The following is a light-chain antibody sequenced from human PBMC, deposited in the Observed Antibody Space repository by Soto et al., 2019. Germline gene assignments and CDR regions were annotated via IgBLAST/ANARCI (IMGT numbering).Light chain of an antibody. CDR1: QSVSSRS. CDR2: GAS. V-gene: IGKV3-20*01. Sequence: DIVMTQSPATLSVSPGERATLSCRASQSVSSRSLAWYQQKPGQAPRLLIYGASSRATGIPDRFSGSGSGTDFTLTISRLEPEDFAVYYCQQYGSSPITFGQGTRLEIK. CDR3: QQYGSSPIT. J-gene: IGKJ5*01.